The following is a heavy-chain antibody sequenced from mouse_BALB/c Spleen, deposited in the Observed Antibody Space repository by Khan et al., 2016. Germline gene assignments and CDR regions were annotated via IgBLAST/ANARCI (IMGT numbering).Heavy chain of an antibody. D-gene: IGHD2-4*01. CDR3: ARAPYDYDVGFAY. Sequence: VQLKQSGAELVKPGASVKLSCTASGFNIKDTYMHWVKQRPEQGLEWIGRIDPANGNTKYDPKFQGKAIITADTSSNTAYLQLSSLTSEATAVYYCARAPYDYDVGFAYWGQGTLVTVSA. CDR2: IDPANGNT. CDR1: GFNIKDTY. J-gene: IGHJ3*01. V-gene: IGHV14-3*02.